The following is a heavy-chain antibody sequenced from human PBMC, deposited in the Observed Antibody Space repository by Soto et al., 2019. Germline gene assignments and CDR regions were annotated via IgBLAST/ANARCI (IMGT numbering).Heavy chain of an antibody. CDR3: ARHWDTGSLRNWIDI. Sequence: PSETLSLTCAVSGGSISSRNRYCGCLRQPPGGGLEWIGSTYESGSSDYNPSLKSQVTTSVDMSKNQCSLKINSVTAADTAKYFCARHWDTGSLRNWIDIWGQGTLVTVSS. CDR2: TYESGSS. CDR1: GGSISSRNRY. D-gene: IGHD1-26*01. V-gene: IGHV4-39*01. J-gene: IGHJ5*02.